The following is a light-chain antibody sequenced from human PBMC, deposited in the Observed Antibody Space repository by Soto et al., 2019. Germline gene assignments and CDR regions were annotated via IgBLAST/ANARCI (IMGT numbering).Light chain of an antibody. Sequence: EIVLTQSPGTLSLSPGERATLSCRASQSVSSDLAWYQQKPGQAPRLLIYGASTRAIGIPARFSGSGSGTEFTLTISSLQPDDFATYYCQQYNSYSGTFGQGTKVDIK. CDR1: QSVSSD. CDR2: GAS. CDR3: QQYNSYSGT. V-gene: IGKV3-15*01. J-gene: IGKJ1*01.